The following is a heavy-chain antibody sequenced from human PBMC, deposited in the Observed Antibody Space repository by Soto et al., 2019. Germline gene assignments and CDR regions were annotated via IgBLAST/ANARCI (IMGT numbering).Heavy chain of an antibody. CDR2: INRDGSST. CDR1: GFTFSSYW. Sequence: GGSLRLSCAASGFTFSSYWMHWVRQAPGKGLVWVSRINRDGSSTSYADSVKGRFTISRDNAKNTLYLQMNSLRAEDTAVYYCASGLHTYGVSSGFDYWGQGTLVTVSS. V-gene: IGHV3-74*01. CDR3: ASGLHTYGVSSGFDY. J-gene: IGHJ4*02. D-gene: IGHD4-17*01.